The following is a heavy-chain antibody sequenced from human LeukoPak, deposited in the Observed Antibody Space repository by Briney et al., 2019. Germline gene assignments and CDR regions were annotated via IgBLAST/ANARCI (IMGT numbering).Heavy chain of an antibody. D-gene: IGHD2-15*01. CDR3: ASAWWGDYFDY. CDR2: IKQDGSEK. J-gene: IGHJ4*02. Sequence: GGFLRLSCAASGFTFSSYWMSWVRQAPGKGLEWVANIKQDGSEKYYVDSVKGRFTISRDNAKNSLYLQMNSLRAEDTAVYYCASAWWGDYFDYWGQGTLVTVSS. V-gene: IGHV3-7*01. CDR1: GFTFSSYW.